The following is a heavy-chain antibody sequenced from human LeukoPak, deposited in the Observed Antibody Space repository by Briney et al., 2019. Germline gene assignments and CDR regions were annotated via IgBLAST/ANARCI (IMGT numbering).Heavy chain of an antibody. V-gene: IGHV1-18*01. Sequence: ASVKVSCKASGGTFSSYAISWVRQAPGQGLEWMGCISPYNGDTNYTEKLQGRVTMTIDTVTSSAFVKLRSLKSDDTAVYFCARENQFFDWSFDFWGQGTVVTVSS. CDR2: ISPYNGDT. J-gene: IGHJ4*02. CDR3: ARENQFFDWSFDF. CDR1: GGTFSSYA. D-gene: IGHD3/OR15-3a*01.